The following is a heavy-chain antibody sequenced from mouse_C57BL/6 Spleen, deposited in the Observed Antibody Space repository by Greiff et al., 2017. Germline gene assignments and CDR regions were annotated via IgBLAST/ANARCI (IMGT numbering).Heavy chain of an antibody. Sequence: EVQLQQSGPELVKPGASVKISCKASGYTFTDYYMNWVKQSHGKSLEWIGDINPNNGGTSYNQKFKGKATLTVDKSSSTAYMELRSLTSEDSAVYYCARGGITTVVPAMDYWGQGTSVTVSS. J-gene: IGHJ4*01. D-gene: IGHD1-1*01. CDR2: INPNNGGT. CDR3: ARGGITTVVPAMDY. V-gene: IGHV1-26*01. CDR1: GYTFTDYY.